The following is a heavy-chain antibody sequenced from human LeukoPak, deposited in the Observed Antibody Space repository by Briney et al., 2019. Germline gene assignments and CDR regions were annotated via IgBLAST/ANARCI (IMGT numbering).Heavy chain of an antibody. CDR3: ARGAFVYDRSGYWYDY. D-gene: IGHD3-22*01. Sequence: GGSLRPSCAASGFTFSSYEMNWVRQAPGKGLEGVSYISSSGSTIYYADSVKGRFTISRDNAKNSLYLQMNSLRAEDTAVYYWARGAFVYDRSGYWYDYWGQGTLVTVSS. CDR1: GFTFSSYE. CDR2: ISSSGSTI. V-gene: IGHV3-48*03. J-gene: IGHJ4*02.